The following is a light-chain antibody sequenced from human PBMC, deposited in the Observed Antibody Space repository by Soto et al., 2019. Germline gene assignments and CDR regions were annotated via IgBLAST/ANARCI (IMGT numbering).Light chain of an antibody. Sequence: EITLTQSPATLSLSPGERATISCRASHSVSSYLAWYQQKPGQAPRHLIYDTSKWATGVPARFSGSGSGTAFALTFGTLEPEDFALYYCQHRDNLPWIFGGGTKVEIK. CDR2: DTS. V-gene: IGKV3-11*01. CDR1: HSVSSY. J-gene: IGKJ4*01. CDR3: QHRDNLPWI.